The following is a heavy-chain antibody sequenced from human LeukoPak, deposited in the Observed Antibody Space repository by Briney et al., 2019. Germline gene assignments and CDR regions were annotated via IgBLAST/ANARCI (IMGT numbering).Heavy chain of an antibody. V-gene: IGHV3-48*01. CDR2: ISSSSSTI. D-gene: IGHD3-3*01. CDR1: GFTFSSYS. J-gene: IGHJ4*02. Sequence: QPGGSLRLSCAASGFTFSSYSMNWVRQAPGKGLEWVSYISSSSSTIYYADSVKGRFTISRDNAKNSLYLQMNSLRAEHTAVYYCARDPTFWSGYSYFDYWGQGTLVTVSS. CDR3: ARDPTFWSGYSYFDY.